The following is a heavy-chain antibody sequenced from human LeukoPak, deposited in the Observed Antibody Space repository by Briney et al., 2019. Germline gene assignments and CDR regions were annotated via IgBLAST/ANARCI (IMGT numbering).Heavy chain of an antibody. CDR1: GFTFRSYT. D-gene: IGHD1-14*01. Sequence: GGSLRLSCAASGFTFRSYTMNWVRQAPGKGLEWVSYISSSGSTIYYADSVKGRFTVSRDNAKNSLYLQMNSLRAEDTAVYYCARVAARTRVHNWFDPWGQGTLVTVSS. V-gene: IGHV3-48*04. CDR2: ISSSGSTI. CDR3: ARVAARTRVHNWFDP. J-gene: IGHJ5*02.